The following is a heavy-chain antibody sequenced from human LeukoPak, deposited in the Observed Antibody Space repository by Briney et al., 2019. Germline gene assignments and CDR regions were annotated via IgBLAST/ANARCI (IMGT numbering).Heavy chain of an antibody. D-gene: IGHD2-2*01. J-gene: IGHJ4*02. CDR3: TRGAGTSWFDY. CDR2: MNPNSGGT. Sequence: ASVKVSCKPSGYTFTVNYLHWVRQAPGRGLEWVGWMNPNSGGTGYAQKFQGRVTMTRDTSISTAYMELSSLTSDDTAVYYCTRGAGTSWFDYWGQGSLVTVSS. V-gene: IGHV1-2*02. CDR1: GYTFTVNY.